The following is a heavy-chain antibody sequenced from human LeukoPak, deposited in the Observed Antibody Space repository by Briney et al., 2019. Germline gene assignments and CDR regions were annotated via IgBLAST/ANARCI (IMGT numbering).Heavy chain of an antibody. CDR3: GRGRLYGSGTYYAFDY. D-gene: IGHD3-10*01. V-gene: IGHV3-23*01. CDR2: ISGNAATT. Sequence: GGTLRLSCAASGFSFSSYAMSWVRQAPGKGLEWVSSISGNAATTYYADSVEGRFTISRDQSKNTVYLQMNILRDEDTAVYYCGRGRLYGSGTYYAFDYWGRGTLVTVSS. J-gene: IGHJ4*02. CDR1: GFSFSSYA.